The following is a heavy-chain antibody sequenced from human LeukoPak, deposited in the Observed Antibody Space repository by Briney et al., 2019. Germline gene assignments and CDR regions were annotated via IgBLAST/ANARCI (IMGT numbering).Heavy chain of an antibody. CDR3: ARGYSRSWSVAFDI. CDR2: ISAYNGNT. J-gene: IGHJ3*02. CDR1: GYTFTSDG. Sequence: GASVKVSCKASGYTFTSDGISWVRQAPGQGLEWMGWISAYNGNTNYAQKLQGRVTMTTDTSTSTAYMELRSLRSYDTAVYYCARGYSRSWSVAFDIWGQGTMVTVSS. D-gene: IGHD6-13*01. V-gene: IGHV1-18*01.